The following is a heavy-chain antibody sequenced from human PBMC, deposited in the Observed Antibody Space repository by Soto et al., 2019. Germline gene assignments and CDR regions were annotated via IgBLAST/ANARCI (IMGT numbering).Heavy chain of an antibody. Sequence: EVQLVESGGGLVQPGGSLRLSCAASGFTFSNHWMSWVRQVPGKGLAWVSNIKEDGSEKYYVDSVKGRFTISRDNAKNSVHLQMNSLRDEDTAVYYCVRFSILVSGRERGAFFDSWGQGTPVTVSS. J-gene: IGHJ4*02. D-gene: IGHD6-19*01. CDR2: IKEDGSEK. CDR1: GFTFSNHW. V-gene: IGHV3-7*03. CDR3: VRFSILVSGRERGAFFDS.